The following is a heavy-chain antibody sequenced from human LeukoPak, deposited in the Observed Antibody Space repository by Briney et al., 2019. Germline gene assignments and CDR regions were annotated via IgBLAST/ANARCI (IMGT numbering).Heavy chain of an antibody. V-gene: IGHV4-59*08. CDR3: ERPGSSSYWYFDL. Sequence: PSETLSLTCTVSVGSLNSDYWSWIRQPPGKGLEWIGHTGSTNYSPSLKSRVTISVDTSKNQISLWLTSVTAADTAVYYCERPGSSSYWYFDLWGRGTLVTVSS. J-gene: IGHJ2*01. CDR2: TGST. D-gene: IGHD1-14*01. CDR1: VGSLNSDY.